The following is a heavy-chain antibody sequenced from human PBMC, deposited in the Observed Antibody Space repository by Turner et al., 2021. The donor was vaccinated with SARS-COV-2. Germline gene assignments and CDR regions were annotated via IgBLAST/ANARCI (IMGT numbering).Heavy chain of an antibody. Sequence: QVQLVESGGGVVQPGRSLRLSCAASGFTFTTYAMHWVRQAPGEGLEWVAVVSYDGSNKYYADSVKGRFTISRDNSKNTLYLQMNSLRAEDTAVYYCARAGWDLLPFDAFDIWGQGTMVTISS. J-gene: IGHJ3*02. D-gene: IGHD1-26*01. CDR1: GFTFTTYA. CDR2: VSYDGSNK. V-gene: IGHV3-30-3*01. CDR3: ARAGWDLLPFDAFDI.